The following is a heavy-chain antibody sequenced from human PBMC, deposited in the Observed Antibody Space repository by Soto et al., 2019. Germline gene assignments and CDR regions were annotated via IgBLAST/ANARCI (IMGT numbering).Heavy chain of an antibody. CDR3: ARVGPLVPYYFDCSSYDPENLLDS. CDR1: GYTMSRGYY. V-gene: IGHV4-38-2*01. J-gene: IGHJ1*01. CDR2: IYHGGST. Sequence: SESLSHTCAVSGYTMSRGYYWGWLRQPPGKELEWIGSIYHGGSTYYNPSLNSRVTLSIDMTNNHVTLILNSVTAADTAVYYWARVGPLVPYYFDCSSYDPENLLDSWAQGSSVPVSS. D-gene: IGHD3-9*01.